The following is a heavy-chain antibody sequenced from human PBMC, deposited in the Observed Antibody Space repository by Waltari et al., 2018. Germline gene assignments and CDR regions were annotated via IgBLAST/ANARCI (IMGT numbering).Heavy chain of an antibody. CDR2: IIPIFGTA. D-gene: IGHD4-17*01. V-gene: IGHV1-69*12. CDR3: ARDPYGDYDGYYYYMDV. J-gene: IGHJ6*03. CDR1: GGTFSSYA. Sequence: QVQLVQSGAEVKKPGSSVKVSCKASGGTFSSYAISWVRQAPGQGLEWMGGIIPIFGTANDAQKFKGRVTITADESTSTAYMELSSLRAEDTAVYYCARDPYGDYDGYYYYMDVWGKGTTVTVSS.